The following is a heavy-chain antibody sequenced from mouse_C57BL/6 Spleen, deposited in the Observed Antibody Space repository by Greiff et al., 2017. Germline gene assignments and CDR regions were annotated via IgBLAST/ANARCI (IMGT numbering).Heavy chain of an antibody. Sequence: QVQLQQPGAELVRPGTSVKLSCKASGYTFTSYWMHWVKQRPGQGLEWIGVIDPSDSYTNYNQKFKGKATLTVDTSSSTAYMQLSSLTSEDSAVYYCARSRPYYAMDYWGQGTSVTVSS. CDR3: ARSRPYYAMDY. J-gene: IGHJ4*01. CDR1: GYTFTSYW. CDR2: IDPSDSYT. V-gene: IGHV1-59*01.